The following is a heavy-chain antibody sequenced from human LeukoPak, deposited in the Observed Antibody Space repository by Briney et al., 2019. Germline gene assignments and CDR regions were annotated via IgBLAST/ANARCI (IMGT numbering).Heavy chain of an antibody. CDR2: IFHTGSS. CDR3: ARELWFVNAPGSWLDP. D-gene: IGHD3-10*01. CDR1: VDSICSGDYS. J-gene: IGHJ5*02. V-gene: IGHV4-30-2*01. Sequence: SETLSVKCTDSVDSICSGDYSWSWIREPSGKGFRWLGYIFHTGSSYYNPSLRSRVTISVDRSRNQFSLRLTSVTAADTAVYYCARELWFVNAPGSWLDPWGQGTLVTVSS.